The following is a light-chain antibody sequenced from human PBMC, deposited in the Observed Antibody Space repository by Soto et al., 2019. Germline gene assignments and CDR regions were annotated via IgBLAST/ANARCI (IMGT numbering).Light chain of an antibody. CDR2: EVT. CDR3: ISYKCSTTLRV. CDR1: TNDIGSYNY. J-gene: IGLJ3*02. V-gene: IGLV2-14*01. Sequence: QSVLTQPASVSGSPGQSITLSCAGTTNDIGSYNYVSWFQQHPGEAPKLIIFEVTHRPSGISTRFSGSKSGNTASLTISDLQAEDEALYYCISYKCSTTLRVFGGGTKLTVL.